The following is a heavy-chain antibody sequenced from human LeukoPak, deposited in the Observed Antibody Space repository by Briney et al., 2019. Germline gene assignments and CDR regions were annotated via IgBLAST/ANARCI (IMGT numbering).Heavy chain of an antibody. J-gene: IGHJ4*02. CDR3: ARRIRRDGHRK. CDR2: INHSGST. V-gene: IGHV4-34*01. CDR1: GGCFSGDY. Sequence: SETLSLTCAVYGGCFSGDYWSWIRQPPGKGLEWIGEINHSGSTNYNPSLKSRVTISVDTSKNQFSLKLSSVTAADTAVYYCARRIRRDGHRKWGQGTLVTVSS. D-gene: IGHD5-24*01.